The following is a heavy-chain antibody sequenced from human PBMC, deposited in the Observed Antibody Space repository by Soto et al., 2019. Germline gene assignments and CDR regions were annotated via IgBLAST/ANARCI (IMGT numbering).Heavy chain of an antibody. CDR3: ARQGGSYDRGAYYYYGMDV. D-gene: IGHD1-26*01. CDR2: IWYDGSNK. Sequence: QVQLVESGGGVVQPGRSLRLSCAASGFTFSSYGMHWVRQAPGKGLEWVAVIWYDGSNKYYADSVKGRFTISRDNSKNTLYLQMNSLRAEDTAVYYCARQGGSYDRGAYYYYGMDVWGQGTTVTVSS. J-gene: IGHJ6*02. V-gene: IGHV3-33*01. CDR1: GFTFSSYG.